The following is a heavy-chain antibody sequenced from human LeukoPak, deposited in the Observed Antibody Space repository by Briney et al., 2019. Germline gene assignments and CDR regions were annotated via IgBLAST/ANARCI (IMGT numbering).Heavy chain of an antibody. CDR1: GFTFSSYD. J-gene: IGHJ4*02. V-gene: IGHV3-23*01. CDR2: ISSRRGST. Sequence: GGSLRLSCAASGFTFSSYDMSWVRQAPGKGLEWVSVISSRRGSTYYADSVKGRFTISRDNSKNTLYLQMNSLRAEDTAVYYCAKLPFHPVLEAPDYWGQGTLVTVSS. CDR3: AKLPFHPVLEAPDY. D-gene: IGHD2-21*01.